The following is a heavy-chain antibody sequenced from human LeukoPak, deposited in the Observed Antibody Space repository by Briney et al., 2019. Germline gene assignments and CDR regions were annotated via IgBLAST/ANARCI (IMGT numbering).Heavy chain of an antibody. CDR2: IRYDGSNK. V-gene: IGHV3-30*02. CDR3: AKMRAGGDHPDYDFWSGYYEEV. CDR1: GFTFSSYG. D-gene: IGHD3-3*01. Sequence: PGGSLRLSCAASGFTFSSYGMHWVRQAPGKGLEWVAFIRYDGSNKYYADSVKGRFTISRDNSKNTLYLQMNSLRAEDTAVYYCAKMRAGGDHPDYDFWSGYYEEVWGKGTTVTVSS. J-gene: IGHJ6*04.